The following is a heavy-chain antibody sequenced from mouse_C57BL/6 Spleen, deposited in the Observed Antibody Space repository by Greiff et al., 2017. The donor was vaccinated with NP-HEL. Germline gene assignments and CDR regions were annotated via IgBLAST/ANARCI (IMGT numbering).Heavy chain of an antibody. J-gene: IGHJ3*01. CDR1: GYTFTSYD. Sequence: VQLQQSGPELVKPGASVKLSCKASGYTFTSYDINWVKQRPGQGLEWIGWIYPRDGSTKYNEKFKGKATLTVDTSSSTAYMELHSLTSEDSAVYLCARSGDGYSFAYWGQGTLVTVSA. D-gene: IGHD2-3*01. V-gene: IGHV1-85*01. CDR3: ARSGDGYSFAY. CDR2: IYPRDGST.